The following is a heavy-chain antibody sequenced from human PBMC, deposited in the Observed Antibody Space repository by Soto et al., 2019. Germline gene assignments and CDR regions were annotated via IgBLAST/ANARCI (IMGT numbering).Heavy chain of an antibody. Sequence: GSLRLSCAASGFTFSSYSMNWVRQAPGKGLEWVSSISSSSSYIYYADSVKGRFTISRDNAKNSLYLQMNSLRAEDKAVYYCARDPRYNWNYSALGDYWGQGTLVTFSS. V-gene: IGHV3-21*01. J-gene: IGHJ4*02. CDR1: GFTFSSYS. D-gene: IGHD1-7*01. CDR2: ISSSSSYI. CDR3: ARDPRYNWNYSALGDY.